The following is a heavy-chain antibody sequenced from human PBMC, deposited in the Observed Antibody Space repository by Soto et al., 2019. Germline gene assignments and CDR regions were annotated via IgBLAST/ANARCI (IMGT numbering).Heavy chain of an antibody. CDR3: ARTYYDFHYYFDY. CDR1: GGSISSGGYY. D-gene: IGHD3-3*01. CDR2: IDYSGST. J-gene: IGHJ4*02. V-gene: IGHV4-31*03. Sequence: QVQLQESGPGLVKPSQTLSLTCTVSGGSISSGGYYWSWIRQHPGKGLEWIGYIDYSGSTYYTPSLKSRVTISVDTSKNQFSLKLSSVTAADTAVYYCARTYYDFHYYFDYWGQGTLVTVSS.